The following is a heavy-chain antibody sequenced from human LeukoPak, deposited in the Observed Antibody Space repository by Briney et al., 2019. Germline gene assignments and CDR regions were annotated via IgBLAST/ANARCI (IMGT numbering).Heavy chain of an antibody. D-gene: IGHD6-13*01. CDR1: GGSISSGSYY. CDR3: ARGAAATY. CDR2: IHYSGSS. V-gene: IGHV4-61*01. Sequence: PSQTLSLTCTVSGGSISSGSYYWSWIRQPPGKGLEWIGYIHYSGSSNYNPSLKSRVTISLDTSKNQFSLKLSSVAAADTAVYYCARGAAATYWGQGTLVTVSS. J-gene: IGHJ4*02.